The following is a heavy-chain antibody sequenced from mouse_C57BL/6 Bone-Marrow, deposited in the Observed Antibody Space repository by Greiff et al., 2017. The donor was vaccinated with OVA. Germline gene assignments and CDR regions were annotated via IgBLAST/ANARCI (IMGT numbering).Heavy chain of an antibody. V-gene: IGHV2-9-1*01. D-gene: IGHD1-1*01. CDR2: IWTGGGT. CDR1: GFSLTSYA. CDR3: SRIFPYYYGSEYYAMDY. Sequence: QVQLKESGPGLVAPSQSLSITCTVSGFSLTSYAISWVRQPPGKGLEWLGVIWTGGGTNYNSALKSRLSISKDNSKSQGFLKMNSLQTDDTPRYYFSRIFPYYYGSEYYAMDYWGQGTSVTVSS. J-gene: IGHJ4*01.